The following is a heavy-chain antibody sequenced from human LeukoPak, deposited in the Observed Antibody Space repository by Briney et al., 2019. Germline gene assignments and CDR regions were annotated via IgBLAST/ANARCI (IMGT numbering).Heavy chain of an antibody. V-gene: IGHV1-3*01. CDR3: ARDKWFAATPINWFDP. CDR2: INAGNGNT. Sequence: ASVKVSCKASGYTFTSYAMHWVRQAPGQRLEWMGWINAGNGNTKYSQKFQGRATITRDTSASTAYMELSSLRSEDTAVYYCARDKWFAATPINWFDPWGQGTLVTVSS. D-gene: IGHD2-15*01. CDR1: GYTFTSYA. J-gene: IGHJ5*02.